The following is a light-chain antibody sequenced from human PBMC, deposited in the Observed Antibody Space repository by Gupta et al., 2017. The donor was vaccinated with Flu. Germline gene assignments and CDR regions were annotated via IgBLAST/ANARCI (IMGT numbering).Light chain of an antibody. V-gene: IGKV1-9*01. CDR3: QHLKSYTPRLT. Sequence: DIQLTQSPSFLSASVGDRVTITCRASQDINSFLALDQQRPGKAPKLLIYVASTLQGGVPSRFSVSGSGTEFTLTLISLQPEDFATYVCQHLKSYTPRLTFGGGTQVEIK. CDR2: VAS. J-gene: IGKJ4*02. CDR1: QDINSF.